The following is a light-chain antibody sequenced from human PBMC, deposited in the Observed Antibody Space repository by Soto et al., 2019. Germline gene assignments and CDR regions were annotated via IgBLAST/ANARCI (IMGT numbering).Light chain of an antibody. Sequence: EIVLTQSPGTLSLSPGERATLSCRASQSVSSSYLAWYQQKPGQAPRLLIYGASSRATGIPDRFSGRGSGTDFTPTISRLEPEDFAVYYCQQYGSRMYTFGKRTKLEIK. V-gene: IGKV3-20*01. CDR1: QSVSSSY. CDR2: GAS. J-gene: IGKJ2*01. CDR3: QQYGSRMYT.